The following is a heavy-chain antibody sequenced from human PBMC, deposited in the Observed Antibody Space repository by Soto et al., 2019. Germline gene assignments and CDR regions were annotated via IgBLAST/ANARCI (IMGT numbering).Heavy chain of an antibody. V-gene: IGHV3-74*01. CDR3: ARNWNGVDY. D-gene: IGHD1-1*01. CDR2: IKSDGSYT. CDR1: GFTFSNHW. Sequence: EVQLVESGGGLVQPGESLRLSCEASGFTFSNHWMHWVRQAPGKGPVWVARIKSDGSYTNYADYVKGRFTVSRDNAKKTLFLQMNSLRVEDTAVYYCARNWNGVDYWGQGTLVTVSS. J-gene: IGHJ4*02.